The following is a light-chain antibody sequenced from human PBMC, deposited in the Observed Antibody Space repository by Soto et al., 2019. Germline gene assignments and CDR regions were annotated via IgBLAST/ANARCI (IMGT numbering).Light chain of an antibody. CDR2: DAS. J-gene: IGKJ4*01. V-gene: IGKV1-33*01. Sequence: DIQMTQSPSSLSAYVGDRVTITCQASQDISNYLNWYQQKPGKAPKLLIYDASNLETGVPSRFSGSGSGTDFTFTIISLQPEDIATYYCQQYDNLLGTFGGGTKVEIK. CDR3: QQYDNLLGT. CDR1: QDISNY.